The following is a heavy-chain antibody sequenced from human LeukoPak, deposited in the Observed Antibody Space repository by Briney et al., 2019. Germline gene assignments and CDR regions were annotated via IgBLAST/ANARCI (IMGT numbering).Heavy chain of an antibody. Sequence: ASETLSLTCTVSGYSISSGYYWGWIRQPPGKGLEWIGSMYHSGSTYYNPSLKSRVTISVDTSKNQFSLKLSSVTAADTAVYYCARQVFSSSLPDYWGQGTLVTVSS. CDR3: ARQVFSSSLPDY. CDR2: MYHSGST. CDR1: GYSISSGYY. J-gene: IGHJ4*02. V-gene: IGHV4-38-2*02. D-gene: IGHD6-6*01.